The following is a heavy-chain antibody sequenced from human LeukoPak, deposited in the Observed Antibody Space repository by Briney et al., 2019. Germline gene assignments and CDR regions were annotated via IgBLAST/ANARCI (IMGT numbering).Heavy chain of an antibody. Sequence: GASVKVSCKASGYTFTVYYMHCVRQAPGQGRVCMGWINPNSGGTNYAQKFQGRVTMTRDTSISTAYMELSRLRSDDTAVYYCARDKGERYCSGTFDPWGQGTLVTVSS. CDR1: GYTFTVYY. J-gene: IGHJ5*02. CDR2: INPNSGGT. D-gene: IGHD3-10*02. CDR3: ARDKGERYCSGTFDP. V-gene: IGHV1-2*02.